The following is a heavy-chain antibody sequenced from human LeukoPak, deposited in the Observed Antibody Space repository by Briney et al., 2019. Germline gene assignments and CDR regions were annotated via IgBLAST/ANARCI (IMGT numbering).Heavy chain of an antibody. J-gene: IGHJ5*01. CDR2: IYPGDSDI. CDR3: ARLSRPHILDTNWFDY. CDR1: GYIFSNYW. V-gene: IGHV5-51*01. D-gene: IGHD3-9*01. Sequence: GESLKISCTGSGYIFSNYWIGWVRQMPGKGLEWMGIIYPGDSDIRYSPSFQGQVMMSADKSISTAYLQWSGLKASDTAMYYCARLSRPHILDTNWFDYWGQGSPVTVSS.